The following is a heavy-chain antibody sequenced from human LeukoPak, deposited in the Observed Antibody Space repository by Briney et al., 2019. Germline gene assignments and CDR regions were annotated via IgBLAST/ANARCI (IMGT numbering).Heavy chain of an antibody. V-gene: IGHV3-20*04. J-gene: IGHJ4*02. D-gene: IGHD3-9*01. CDR3: ARGGRYDILTGYSFDY. CDR1: GFTFDDYS. Sequence: GGSLRLSCAASGFTFDDYSMSWVRQAPGKGLEWVSGINWNGGSTGYADSVKGRFTISRDNAKNSLYLQMNSLRAEDTALYYCARGGRYDILTGYSFDYWGQGTLVTVSS. CDR2: INWNGGST.